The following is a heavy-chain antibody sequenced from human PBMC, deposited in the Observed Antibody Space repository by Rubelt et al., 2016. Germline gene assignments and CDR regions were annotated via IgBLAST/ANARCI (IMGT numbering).Heavy chain of an antibody. J-gene: IGHJ4*02. Sequence: VQLVGSGGGLAEPGRSLRLSCTASGFTFGDYAVSWFRQAPGKGLEWVTFIRFDGRNPSHADSVKGRFTIARDNSRNTRYMQMNSLRDEDTAVYYCAKGLGSGWGLDYWGQGTLVTVSS. CDR1: GFTFGDYA. CDR2: IRFDGRNP. CDR3: AKGLGSGWGLDY. D-gene: IGHD6-19*01. V-gene: IGHV3-30*02.